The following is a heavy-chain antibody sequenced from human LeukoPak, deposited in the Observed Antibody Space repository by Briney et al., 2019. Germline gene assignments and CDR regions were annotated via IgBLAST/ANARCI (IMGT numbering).Heavy chain of an antibody. CDR3: VRDGGPEMELVTG. J-gene: IGHJ4*02. D-gene: IGHD1-7*01. V-gene: IGHV3-7*01. CDR1: GFTFGSYW. Sequence: GGSLRLSCAASGFTFGSYWMSWVRQAPGKGLEWVANIKQDGGEKYYVDSVRGRFTISRDNTKNSLYLQMNSLRAEDTAVYYCVRDGGPEMELVTGWGQGTLVTVSS. CDR2: IKQDGGEK.